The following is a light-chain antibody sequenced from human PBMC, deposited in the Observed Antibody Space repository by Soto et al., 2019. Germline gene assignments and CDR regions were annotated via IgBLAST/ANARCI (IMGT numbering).Light chain of an antibody. Sequence: QLVLTQSPSASASLGASVKLTCTRSSGHSSYAIAWHQQQPEKGPRYLMKLNSDGSHSKGDGIPDRFSGSSSGAERYLTISSLQSEAEADYYCQTWGTGIQVFGGGTKLTVL. CDR2: LNSDGSH. V-gene: IGLV4-69*01. CDR3: QTWGTGIQV. CDR1: SGHSSYA. J-gene: IGLJ2*01.